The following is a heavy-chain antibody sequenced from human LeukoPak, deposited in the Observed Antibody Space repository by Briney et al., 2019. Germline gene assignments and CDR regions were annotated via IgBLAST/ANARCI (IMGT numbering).Heavy chain of an antibody. CDR2: INPDGSTT. CDR3: AIYGSGRRLDS. J-gene: IGHJ4*02. D-gene: IGHD3-10*01. Sequence: GGSLRLSCAASGFTFSNYWMHWVRQDPGKGLVWVSFINPDGSTTNYADSVKGRFTISRDNAKNALYLQMNSLRAEDTAVYYCAIYGSGRRLDSWGQGTLVTVSS. V-gene: IGHV3-74*01. CDR1: GFTFSNYW.